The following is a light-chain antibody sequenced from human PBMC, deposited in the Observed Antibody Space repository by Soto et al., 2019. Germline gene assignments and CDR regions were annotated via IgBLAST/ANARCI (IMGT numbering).Light chain of an antibody. CDR1: QSVTNNY. V-gene: IGKV3D-20*01. CDR2: AAS. Sequence: LLLPQSPATLSFSPVSISPTYFVSSQSVTNNYLAWYQQKPGLAHRLLIYAASSRATGIPDRFSGSGSGTDFTLTIDGLEPEDFVVYYCQQYGYSPITCGQGTRLEIK. CDR3: QQYGYSPIT. J-gene: IGKJ5*01.